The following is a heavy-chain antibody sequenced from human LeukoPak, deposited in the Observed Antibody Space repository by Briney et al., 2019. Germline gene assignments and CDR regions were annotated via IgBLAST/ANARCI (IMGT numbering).Heavy chain of an antibody. V-gene: IGHV3-7*03. CDR1: GFTFSSYS. CDR3: ARERPRGASAFDI. J-gene: IGHJ3*02. CDR2: IKEDGSEK. D-gene: IGHD3-10*01. Sequence: GGSLRLSCAASGFTFSSYSMNWVRQAPGRGLEWVANIKEDGSEKHYVDSAKGRFTISRDNAKNSLFLQMNSLRAEDTALYYCARERPRGASAFDIWGQGTLVTVSS.